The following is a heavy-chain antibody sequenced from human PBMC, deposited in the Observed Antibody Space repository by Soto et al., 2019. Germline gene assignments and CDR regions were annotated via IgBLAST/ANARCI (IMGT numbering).Heavy chain of an antibody. CDR1: GGSFSGYY. V-gene: IGHV4-34*01. D-gene: IGHD3-3*01. CDR3: ARARTIFGVVTPPTMDV. J-gene: IGHJ6*02. CDR2: INHSGST. Sequence: KPSETLSLTCAVYGGSFSGYYWSWIRQPPGKGLEWIGEINHSGSTNYNPSLKSRVTISVDTSKNQFSLKLSSVTAADTAVYYCARARTIFGVVTPPTMDVWGQGTTVTVSS.